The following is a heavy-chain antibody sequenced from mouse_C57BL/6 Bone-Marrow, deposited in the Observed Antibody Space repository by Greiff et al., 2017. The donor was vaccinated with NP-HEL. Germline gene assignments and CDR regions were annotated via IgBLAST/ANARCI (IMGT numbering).Heavy chain of an antibody. J-gene: IGHJ1*03. V-gene: IGHV14-4*01. Sequence: EVQLQESGAELVRPGASVKLSCTASGFNIKDDYMHWVKQRPEQGLEWIGWIDPENGDPEYASKFQGKATITAYTSSNTAYLQLSSLTSEDTAVYYCTRDGYYYWYFDVWGTGTTVTVSS. CDR2: IDPENGDP. CDR1: GFNIKDDY. D-gene: IGHD2-3*01. CDR3: TRDGYYYWYFDV.